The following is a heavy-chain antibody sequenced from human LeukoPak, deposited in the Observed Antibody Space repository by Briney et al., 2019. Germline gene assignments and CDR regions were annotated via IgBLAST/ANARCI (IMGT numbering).Heavy chain of an antibody. Sequence: PSETLSLTCAVYGGSFSGYYWSWNRQPPWKGLEWIGEINHSGSTNYNPSLKSRVTISVDTSKNQFSLKLSSVTAADTAVYYCVRRPYGRGGSSRGVIPFYYMDVWGKGTTVTVSS. J-gene: IGHJ6*03. CDR3: VRRPYGRGGSSRGVIPFYYMDV. CDR2: INHSGST. V-gene: IGHV4-34*01. D-gene: IGHD3-10*01. CDR1: GGSFSGYY.